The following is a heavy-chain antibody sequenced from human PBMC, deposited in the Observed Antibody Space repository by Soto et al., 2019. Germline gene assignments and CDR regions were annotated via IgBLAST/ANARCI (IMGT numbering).Heavy chain of an antibody. J-gene: IGHJ6*02. CDR1: GYTFTSYG. CDR2: ISAYNGNT. Sequence: ASVKVSCKASGYTFTSYGISWVRQAPGQGLEWMGWISAYNGNTNYAQKLQGRVTMTTDTSTSTAYMELRSLRSDDTAVYYCARVGYYDFWSNYYGMDVWGQGTTVTV. V-gene: IGHV1-18*01. CDR3: ARVGYYDFWSNYYGMDV. D-gene: IGHD3-3*01.